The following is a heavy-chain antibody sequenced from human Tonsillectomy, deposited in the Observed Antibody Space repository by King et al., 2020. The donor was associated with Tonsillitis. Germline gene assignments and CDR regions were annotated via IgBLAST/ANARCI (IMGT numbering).Heavy chain of an antibody. V-gene: IGHV1-69*06. CDR1: EGPFINYA. CDR3: ARGTSPRGAFDS. D-gene: IGHD3-10*01. Sequence: VQLVQSGAEVKKPESSWKVSCKTSEGPFINYAISWVRQAPGQGLEWMGGVTPNLRTANYAQRFQDRGKIYAVKSTTTTYMELRNLRSEDTAMYYCARGTSPRGAFDSWGQGTLVTVSS. CDR2: VTPNLRTA. J-gene: IGHJ4*02.